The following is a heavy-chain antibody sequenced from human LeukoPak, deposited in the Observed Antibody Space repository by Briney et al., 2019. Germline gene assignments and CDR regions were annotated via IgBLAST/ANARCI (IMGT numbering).Heavy chain of an antibody. D-gene: IGHD6-6*01. CDR3: AREGKNSYSSSSEYYYYMDV. J-gene: IGHJ6*03. CDR1: GFTFSSYW. Sequence: GGSLRLSCAASGFTFSSYWMSWVRQAPGKGLEWVANIKQDGSEKYYVDSVKGRFTISRDNAKNSLYLQMNSLRAEDTAVYYCAREGKNSYSSSSEYYYYMDVWGKGTTVTVSS. CDR2: IKQDGSEK. V-gene: IGHV3-7*01.